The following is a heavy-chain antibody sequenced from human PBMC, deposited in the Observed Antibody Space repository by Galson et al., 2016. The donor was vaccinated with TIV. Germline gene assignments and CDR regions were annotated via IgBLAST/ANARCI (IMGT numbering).Heavy chain of an antibody. J-gene: IGHJ4*02. CDR2: ISYDGSN. CDR1: GFTFSSYA. V-gene: IGHV3-30-3*01. Sequence: SLRLSCAASGFTFSSYALNWVRQTPGKALEWVAVISYDGSNYADSVKGRFTISRDKSKNTLYLKMNSLRAEDTAVYYCARTFNSYYFDFWGQGTLVTVSS. CDR3: ARTFNSYYFDF.